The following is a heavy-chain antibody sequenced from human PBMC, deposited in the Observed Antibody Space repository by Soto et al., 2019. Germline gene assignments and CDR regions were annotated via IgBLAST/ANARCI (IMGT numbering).Heavy chain of an antibody. CDR2: ISWNSGRI. D-gene: IGHD6-19*01. Sequence: EVQLVESGGGLVQPGRSLRLSCAASGSTFDDYEMDWVRQAPGKGLEWVSGISWNSGRIAYADSVKGRFTISRDNAKNSLYLQMNSLRAEDTALYYCARGRIAVAGKYYYGMDVWGQGTTVTVSS. CDR1: GSTFDDYE. CDR3: ARGRIAVAGKYYYGMDV. V-gene: IGHV3-9*01. J-gene: IGHJ6*02.